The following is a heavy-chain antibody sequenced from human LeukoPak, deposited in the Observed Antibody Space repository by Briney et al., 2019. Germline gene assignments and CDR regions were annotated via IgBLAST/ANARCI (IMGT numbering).Heavy chain of an antibody. Sequence: SETLSLTCTVSGGSISSYYWSWIRQPPGKGLEWIGYIYYSGSTNYNPSLKSRVTISVDTSKNQFSLKLSSVTAADTAVYYRARSGSSDYYGSGSYYLSFDYWGQGTLVTVSS. D-gene: IGHD3-10*01. CDR1: GGSISSYY. J-gene: IGHJ4*02. V-gene: IGHV4-59*01. CDR3: ARSGSSDYYGSGSYYLSFDY. CDR2: IYYSGST.